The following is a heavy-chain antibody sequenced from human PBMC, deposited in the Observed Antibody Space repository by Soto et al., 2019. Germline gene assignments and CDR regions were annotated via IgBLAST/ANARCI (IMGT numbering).Heavy chain of an antibody. D-gene: IGHD5-12*01. Sequence: QVQLQESGPGLVKPSETLSLTCTLSGGSISSYYWSWIRQPPGKGLEWIGYIYYSGSTNYNPSLKSRVAISVDTSKNHFSLKLSSVTAADTAVYYCARRYGSSLDYWGQGTLVTVSS. CDR2: IYYSGST. V-gene: IGHV4-59*08. CDR1: GGSISSYY. CDR3: ARRYGSSLDY. J-gene: IGHJ4*02.